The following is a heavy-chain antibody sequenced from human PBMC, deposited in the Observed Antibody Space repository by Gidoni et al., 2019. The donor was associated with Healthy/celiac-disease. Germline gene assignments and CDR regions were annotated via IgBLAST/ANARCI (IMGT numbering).Heavy chain of an antibody. V-gene: IGHV3-21*01. CDR2: SSSSSSYR. CDR1: GFTFSSYS. Sequence: EVQLVESGGGLVKPGGSLRLSCAASGFTFSSYSLHWVRQAPGKGLEWVSSSSSSSSYRYYADSVKGRFTISRDNAKNSLYLQMNSLRAEDTAVYYCAREIGDYGGNSPNYYYYYYGMDVWGQGTTVTVSS. CDR3: AREIGDYGGNSPNYYYYYYGMDV. D-gene: IGHD4-17*01. J-gene: IGHJ6*02.